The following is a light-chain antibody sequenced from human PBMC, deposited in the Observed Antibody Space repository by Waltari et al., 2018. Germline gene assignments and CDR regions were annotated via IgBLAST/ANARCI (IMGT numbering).Light chain of an antibody. Sequence: EIVMTQSPAILSASPGERTTLACRASQSFTTNLAWYQQKPGQAPRLLIYGASTRATGIPDRFSGSGSGTEFTLTISSLQSEDFVVYSCQQYNDWPRTFGQGTKVEIK. J-gene: IGKJ1*01. CDR3: QQYNDWPRT. CDR1: QSFTTN. V-gene: IGKV3-15*01. CDR2: GAS.